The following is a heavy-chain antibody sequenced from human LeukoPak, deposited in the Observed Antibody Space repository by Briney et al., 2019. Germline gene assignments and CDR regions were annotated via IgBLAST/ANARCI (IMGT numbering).Heavy chain of an antibody. D-gene: IGHD5-12*01. V-gene: IGHV3-30*01. CDR1: GFTFSSYA. J-gene: IGHJ4*02. CDR2: ISYDGSNK. CDR3: ARRDIGATMGLDY. Sequence: GGSLRLSCAASGFTFSSYAMHWVRQAPGKGLEWVAVISYDGSNKYYADSVKGRFTISRDNSKNTLYLQMNSLRAEDTAVYYCARRDIGATMGLDYWGQGTLVTVSS.